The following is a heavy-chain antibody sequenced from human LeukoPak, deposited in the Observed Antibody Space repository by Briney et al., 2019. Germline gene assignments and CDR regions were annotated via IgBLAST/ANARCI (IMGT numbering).Heavy chain of an antibody. D-gene: IGHD6-13*01. V-gene: IGHV3-74*01. CDR2: VINDGSST. CDR3: ARDLNDLLQNYRSTWYPADY. Sequence: GGSLRLSCAASGFTFSTYWLNWVRQAPGKGLVWASRVINDGSSTGYPDSVNGRFTISRDNTKSTRYLQMNSLRAEDTAVYYCARDLNDLLQNYRSTWYPADYWGQGTLVTV. J-gene: IGHJ4*02. CDR1: GFTFSTYW.